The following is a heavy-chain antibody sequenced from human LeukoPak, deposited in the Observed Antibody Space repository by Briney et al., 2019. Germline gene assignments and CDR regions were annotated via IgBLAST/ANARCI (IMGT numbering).Heavy chain of an antibody. CDR2: IKQDGGEK. Sequence: PGGSLRLSCAASGFTFSGYWMSWVRQAPGKGLEWVANIKQDGGEKDYVDSVRGRLTISRDNAKNSLYLQMNSLRAEDTAVYYCAGDKIVGATVFDYWGQGSLVTVSS. J-gene: IGHJ4*02. CDR3: AGDKIVGATVFDY. D-gene: IGHD1-26*01. CDR1: GFTFSGYW. V-gene: IGHV3-7*04.